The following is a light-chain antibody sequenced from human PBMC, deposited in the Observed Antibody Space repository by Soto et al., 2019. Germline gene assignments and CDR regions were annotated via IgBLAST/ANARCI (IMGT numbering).Light chain of an antibody. CDR3: EQYDTSPYT. V-gene: IGKV3-20*01. J-gene: IGKJ2*01. CDR2: AAS. CDR1: QSISSTY. Sequence: EIVLTQSPGTLSLSPGERATLSCRARQSISSTYLSWYQQKPGQAPRLRIYAASSREAGIPDTFSGSGSGTEFTLTISRLEPEDFAVYYCEQYDTSPYTFGQGTKLEIK.